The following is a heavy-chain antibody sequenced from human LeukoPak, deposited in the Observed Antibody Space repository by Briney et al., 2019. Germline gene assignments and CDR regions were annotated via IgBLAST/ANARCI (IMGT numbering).Heavy chain of an antibody. Sequence: GGSLRPSCAASGFTFSNYAMSWVRQAPGKGLEWVSGISTGGASTYYADSVKGRFTISRDNSKNTLYLQMSSLGAADTAVYYCAKDRLGYSGARGFDWWGQGTLVTVSS. CDR2: ISTGGAST. D-gene: IGHD5-12*01. CDR1: GFTFSNYA. CDR3: AKDRLGYSGARGFDW. J-gene: IGHJ4*02. V-gene: IGHV3-23*01.